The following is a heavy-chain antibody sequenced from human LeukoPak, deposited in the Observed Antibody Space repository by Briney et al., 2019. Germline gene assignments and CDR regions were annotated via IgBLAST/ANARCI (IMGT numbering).Heavy chain of an antibody. CDR3: AKAGTWLRFRRAKSDAFDI. CDR1: GFTFSSYA. D-gene: IGHD5-12*01. V-gene: IGHV3-23*01. J-gene: IGHJ3*02. Sequence: GGSLRLSCAASGFTFSSYAMSWVRQAPGKGLEWVSAISGSGGSTYYADSVKGRFTISRDNSKNTLYLKMNSLRAEDTAVYYCAKAGTWLRFRRAKSDAFDIWGQGTMVTVSS. CDR2: ISGSGGST.